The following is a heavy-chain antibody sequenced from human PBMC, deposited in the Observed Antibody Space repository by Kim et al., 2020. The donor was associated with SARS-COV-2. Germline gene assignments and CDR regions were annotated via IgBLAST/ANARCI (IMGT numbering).Heavy chain of an antibody. CDR3: ARVSPDLWNGFDNWFDP. V-gene: IGHV4-39*02. CDR2: FSHSGVR. J-gene: IGHJ5*02. Sequence: SETLSLTCSVSGDSISSSRYYWGWIRQPPGKGLEWIGSFSHSGVRYYSPSLKRRATISVDTSKNHFSLNLNSVTAADTAVYYCARVSPDLWNGFDNWFDP. D-gene: IGHD3-3*01. CDR1: GDSISSSRYY.